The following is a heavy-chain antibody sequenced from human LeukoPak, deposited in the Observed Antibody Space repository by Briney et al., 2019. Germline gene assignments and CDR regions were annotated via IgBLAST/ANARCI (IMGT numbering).Heavy chain of an antibody. Sequence: PSDTLSLTCTVSGGSISSYYWSWIRQPPGKGLEWIGYIYYSGSTNYNPSLKSRVTISVDTSKNQFSLKLSSVTTADTAVYYCARGVAVAGIPIWGQGTLVTVSS. CDR1: GGSISSYY. D-gene: IGHD6-19*01. CDR2: IYYSGST. V-gene: IGHV4-59*01. J-gene: IGHJ4*02. CDR3: ARGVAVAGIPI.